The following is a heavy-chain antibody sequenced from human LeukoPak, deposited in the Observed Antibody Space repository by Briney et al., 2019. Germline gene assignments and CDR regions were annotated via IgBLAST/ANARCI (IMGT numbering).Heavy chain of an antibody. V-gene: IGHV3-21*01. Sequence: MPGGSLRRSCAASGFSFSNCSMNWVRQAPGKGLEWVSSISSSSTYIYYADSLEGRFTTSRDNVRNSLYLQMNSLRAEDTAVYYCAGDYEGNLAFDIWGQGTMVTVSS. D-gene: IGHD4-23*01. CDR2: ISSSSTYI. CDR3: AGDYEGNLAFDI. J-gene: IGHJ3*02. CDR1: GFSFSNCS.